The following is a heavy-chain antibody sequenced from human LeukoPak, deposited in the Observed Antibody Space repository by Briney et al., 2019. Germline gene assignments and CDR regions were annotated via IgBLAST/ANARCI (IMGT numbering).Heavy chain of an antibody. J-gene: IGHJ3*02. CDR1: GYTFTSYG. D-gene: IGHD3-9*01. Sequence: ASVKVSCKASGYTFTSYGISWVRQAPGQGLEWMGWISAYNGNTNYAQKLQGRVTMTTDTSTSTVHMELRSLRSDDTAVYYCARDRYYNILTGFRRSDGFDIWGQGTMVTVSS. V-gene: IGHV1-18*01. CDR3: ARDRYYNILTGFRRSDGFDI. CDR2: ISAYNGNT.